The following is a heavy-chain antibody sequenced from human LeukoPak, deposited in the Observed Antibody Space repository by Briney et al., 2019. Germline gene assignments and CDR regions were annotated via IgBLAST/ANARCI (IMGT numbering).Heavy chain of an antibody. CDR1: GDSISSSSYY. V-gene: IGHV4-39*01. Sequence: SETLSLTCTVSGDSISSSSYYWGWIRQPPGKGLEWIGSIYYSGSTYYNPPLKSRVTMPVDTSKNQFSLKLSSVTAADTAVYYCARGRGDYGLNYFDYWGQGTLVTVSS. CDR3: ARGRGDYGLNYFDY. CDR2: IYYSGST. J-gene: IGHJ4*02. D-gene: IGHD4-17*01.